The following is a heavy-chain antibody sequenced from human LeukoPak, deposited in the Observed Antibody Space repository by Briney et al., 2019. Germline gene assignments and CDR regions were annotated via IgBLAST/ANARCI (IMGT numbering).Heavy chain of an antibody. Sequence: PGGSLRLSCAASGFTFSSYSMNWVRQAPGKGLEWVSYISSSSSTIYYADSVKGRFTISRDNAKNSLYLQMNSLRDEDTAVYYCARDYPYYDFWSGFPHFDYWGQGTLVTVSS. V-gene: IGHV3-48*02. CDR3: ARDYPYYDFWSGFPHFDY. CDR1: GFTFSSYS. CDR2: ISSSSSTI. J-gene: IGHJ4*02. D-gene: IGHD3-3*01.